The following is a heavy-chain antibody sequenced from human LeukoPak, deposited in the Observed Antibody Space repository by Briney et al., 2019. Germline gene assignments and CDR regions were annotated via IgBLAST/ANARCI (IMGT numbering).Heavy chain of an antibody. D-gene: IGHD3-10*01. CDR1: GYTFTSYG. CDR2: ISAYNGKT. V-gene: IGHV1-18*01. J-gene: IGHJ4*02. CDR3: ARDLVGLVTMVRGVMGGY. Sequence: ASVKVSCKASGYTFTSYGISWVRQAPGQGLEWMGWISAYNGKTNYAKKLQGRVTMNTDTSTSTAYMELRSLRSDDTAVYYCARDLVGLVTMVRGVMGGYWGQGTLVNVSS.